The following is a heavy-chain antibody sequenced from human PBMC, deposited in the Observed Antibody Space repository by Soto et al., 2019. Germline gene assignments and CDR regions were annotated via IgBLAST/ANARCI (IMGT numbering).Heavy chain of an antibody. D-gene: IGHD6-13*01. CDR2: IKQDGSEK. Sequence: PGWSLRLSCAASGFTLSSYWMIWVRQAPGKGLEWVANIKQDGSEKYYVDSVKGRFTISRDNAKNSLYLQMNSLRAEDTAVYYCARQLRYSSSWYELFDYWGQGTLVTVSS. CDR3: ARQLRYSSSWYELFDY. J-gene: IGHJ4*02. V-gene: IGHV3-7*01. CDR1: GFTLSSYW.